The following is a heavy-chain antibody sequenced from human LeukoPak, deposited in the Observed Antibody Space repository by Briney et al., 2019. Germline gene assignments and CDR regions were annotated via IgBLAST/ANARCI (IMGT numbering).Heavy chain of an antibody. Sequence: GGSLRLSCAASDFTFSSYWMTWVRQAPGKGLEWVANIKQDGSETYYVDSVKGRFTIFRDNAKNSLYLQMNGLRAEDTAVYYCVKESYDILTGYNEGYFDYWGQGTLVTVSS. J-gene: IGHJ4*02. CDR2: IKQDGSET. CDR1: DFTFSSYW. CDR3: VKESYDILTGYNEGYFDY. V-gene: IGHV3-7*01. D-gene: IGHD3-9*01.